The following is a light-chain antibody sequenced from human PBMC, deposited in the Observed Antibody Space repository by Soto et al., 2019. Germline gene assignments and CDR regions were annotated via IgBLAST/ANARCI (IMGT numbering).Light chain of an antibody. J-gene: IGKJ1*01. CDR1: QSLFYSSNSKDY. CDR2: WAS. Sequence: DIVMTQSPESLAVSLGERATINCKASQSLFYSSNSKDYLAWYQQKPGQPPRLLIYWASTRESGVPDRFSGSGSGTDFTLTVSSLQAEDVAVYYCQQYFSTPWTFGQGTKVEI. V-gene: IGKV4-1*01. CDR3: QQYFSTPWT.